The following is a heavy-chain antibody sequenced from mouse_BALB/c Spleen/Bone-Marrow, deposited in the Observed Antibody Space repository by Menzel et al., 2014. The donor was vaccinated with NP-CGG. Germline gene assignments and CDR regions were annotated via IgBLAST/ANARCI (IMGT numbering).Heavy chain of an antibody. J-gene: IGHJ4*01. CDR1: GFSLTSYG. CDR3: ARSWYDRGDAMDY. CDR2: IWSGGST. V-gene: IGHV2-4-1*01. Sequence: VQLQQSGPGLVQPSQSLSVTYTVSGFSLTSYGVHWVRQSPGKGLEWLGVIWSGGSTDYNAAFISRLSISKDNSKSQVFFKMNSLQADDTAIYYCARSWYDRGDAMDYWGQGTSVTVSS. D-gene: IGHD2-14*01.